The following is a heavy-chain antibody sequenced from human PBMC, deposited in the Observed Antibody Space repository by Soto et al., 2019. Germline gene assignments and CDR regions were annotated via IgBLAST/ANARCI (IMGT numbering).Heavy chain of an antibody. D-gene: IGHD6-19*01. CDR2: IIPIFGTA. Sequence: QVQLVQSGAEVKKPGSSVKVSCTASGCTFSSYAISWVRQAPGQGLEWMGGIIPIFGTANYAQKFQGRVTITADKSTSTAYMELSSLRSEDTTVYYCARRSSCSSGWCDWFDPWGQGTLVTVSS. CDR3: ARRSSCSSGWCDWFDP. J-gene: IGHJ5*02. V-gene: IGHV1-69*06. CDR1: GCTFSSYA.